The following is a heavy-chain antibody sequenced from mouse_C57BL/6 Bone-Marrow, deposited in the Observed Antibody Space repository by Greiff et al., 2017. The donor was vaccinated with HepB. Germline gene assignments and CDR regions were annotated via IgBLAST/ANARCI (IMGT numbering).Heavy chain of an antibody. D-gene: IGHD2-1*01. Sequence: EVHLVESGGGLVQPGGSLKLSCAASGFTFSDYGMAWVRQAPRKGPEWVAFISNLAYSIYYADTVTGRFTISRENAKNTLYLEMSSLRSEDTAMYYCARWGYGNSYFDYWGQGTTLTVSS. CDR1: GFTFSDYG. V-gene: IGHV5-15*01. J-gene: IGHJ2*01. CDR2: ISNLAYSI. CDR3: ARWGYGNSYFDY.